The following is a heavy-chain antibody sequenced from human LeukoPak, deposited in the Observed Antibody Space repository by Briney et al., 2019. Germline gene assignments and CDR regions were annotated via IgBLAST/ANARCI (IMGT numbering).Heavy chain of an antibody. CDR2: IRYDGSNK. CDR3: AKEIRSGSYGGDY. D-gene: IGHD3-10*01. CDR1: GFTFSSYG. V-gene: IGHV3-30*02. Sequence: PGGSLRLSCAASGFTFSSYGMHWVRQAPGKGLEWVAFIRYDGSNKYYADSVKGRFTISRDNSKNTLYLQMNSLRAEDTAVYYCAKEIRSGSYGGDYWGQGTLVTVSS. J-gene: IGHJ4*02.